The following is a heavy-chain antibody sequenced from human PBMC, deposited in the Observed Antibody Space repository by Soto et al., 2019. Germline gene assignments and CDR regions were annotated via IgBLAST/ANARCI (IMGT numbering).Heavy chain of an antibody. CDR1: GYTLASYY. CDR2: ISRDGVWT. Sequence: QVQMVQSGAEVKMPGASVKVSCQAFGYTLASYYMHWVRQAPGQGLEWVGFISRDGVWTGYAQNFQDRATVSRDTSTNTVYLGLSSLRSEDTAVYYCVREGPPSGKLFVYWGQGTLVTVAS. CDR3: VREGPPSGKLFVY. V-gene: IGHV1-46*01. D-gene: IGHD1-26*01. J-gene: IGHJ4*02.